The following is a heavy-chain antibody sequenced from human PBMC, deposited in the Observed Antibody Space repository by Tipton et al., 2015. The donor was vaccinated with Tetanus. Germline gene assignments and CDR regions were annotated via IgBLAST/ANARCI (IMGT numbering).Heavy chain of an antibody. CDR2: IYYSGST. V-gene: IGHV4-39*01. D-gene: IGHD6-19*01. CDR1: GGSISSSSYY. Sequence: TLSLTCTVSGGSISSSSYYWGWIRQPPGKGLEWIGSIYYSGSTYYNPSLKSRVTISVDTSKNQFSLKLSSVTAADTAVYYCAADYSSGWPSDYFDYWGQGTLVTVSS. CDR3: AADYSSGWPSDYFDY. J-gene: IGHJ4*02.